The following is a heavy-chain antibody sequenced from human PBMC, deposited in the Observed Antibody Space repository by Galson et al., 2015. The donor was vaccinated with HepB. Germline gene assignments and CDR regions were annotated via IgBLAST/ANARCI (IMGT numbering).Heavy chain of an antibody. Sequence: ETLSLTCSVSGGSISRYYWSWIRQPPGKGLEWIAYIDYSGSTNYNPSLKSRVALSVDTSKNQFSLKLSSVTAADTAVYYCARALPKPPSHFDYWGQGTLVTASS. V-gene: IGHV4-59*01. CDR2: IDYSGST. J-gene: IGHJ4*02. CDR3: ARALPKPPSHFDY. CDR1: GGSISRYY.